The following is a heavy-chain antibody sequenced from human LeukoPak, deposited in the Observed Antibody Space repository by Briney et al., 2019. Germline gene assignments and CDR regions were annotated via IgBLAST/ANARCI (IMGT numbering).Heavy chain of an antibody. CDR1: GGSISSYY. CDR2: IYYSGST. D-gene: IGHD3-10*01. CDR3: ARSAYYSGLGSYPDY. J-gene: IGHJ4*02. Sequence: SETLSLTCTVSGGSISSYYWSWIRQPPGKGLEWMGYIYYSGSTNYNPSLKSRVTISVDTSKNQFSLKLSCVTAEDTAVYYCARSAYYSGLGSYPDYWGKGTMVTVSS. V-gene: IGHV4-59*01.